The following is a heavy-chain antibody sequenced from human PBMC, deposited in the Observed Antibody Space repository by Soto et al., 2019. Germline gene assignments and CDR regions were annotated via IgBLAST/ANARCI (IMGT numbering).Heavy chain of an antibody. CDR2: IYPDDSDT. J-gene: IGHJ6*02. Sequence: PGESLKISCKGSGYSFTIYWVGWVRQMPGKGLELMGIIYPDDSDTRYSPSFQGQVTISADKSISTAYLQWSSLKASDSAIYYCARGAKLGYCSSTSCQSYGMDVWGQGTTVTVSS. CDR1: GYSFTIYW. V-gene: IGHV5-51*01. CDR3: ARGAKLGYCSSTSCQSYGMDV. D-gene: IGHD2-2*01.